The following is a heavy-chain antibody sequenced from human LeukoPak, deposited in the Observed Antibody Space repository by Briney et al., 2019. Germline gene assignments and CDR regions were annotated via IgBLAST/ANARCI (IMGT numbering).Heavy chain of an antibody. J-gene: IGHJ4*02. CDR3: AREGLDCTNGVCYYDY. D-gene: IGHD2-8*01. V-gene: IGHV1-69*06. Sequence: SVKVSCKASGGTFSSYAISWVRQAPGQGLEWMGGIIPIFGTANYAQKFQGRATITADKSTSTAYMELSSLRSEDTAVYYCAREGLDCTNGVCYYDYWGQGTLVTVSS. CDR1: GGTFSSYA. CDR2: IIPIFGTA.